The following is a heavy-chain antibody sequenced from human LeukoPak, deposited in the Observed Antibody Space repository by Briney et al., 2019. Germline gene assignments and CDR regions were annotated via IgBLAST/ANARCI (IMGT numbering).Heavy chain of an antibody. CDR1: GYIFTSYD. CDR3: ARGGSSYNDEHEEFDY. J-gene: IGHJ4*02. D-gene: IGHD3-22*01. CDR2: MSPNSGNT. Sequence: ASVKVSCKASGYIFTSYDINWVRQATGQGLEWMGWMSPNSGNTGYAQKFQGRVTITRNTSISTAYMELSSLRSEDTAVYYCARGGSSYNDEHEEFDYWGQGTVVTVSS. V-gene: IGHV1-8*01.